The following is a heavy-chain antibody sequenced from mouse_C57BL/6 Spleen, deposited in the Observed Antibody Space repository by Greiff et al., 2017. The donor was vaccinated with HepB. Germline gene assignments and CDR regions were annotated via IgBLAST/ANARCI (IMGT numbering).Heavy chain of an antibody. CDR3: ARGRDSSGYFDY. V-gene: IGHV1-81*01. CDR2: IYPRSGNT. CDR1: GYTFTSYG. D-gene: IGHD3-2*02. Sequence: VQLQQSGAELARPGASVKLSCKASGYTFTSYGISWVKQRPGQGLEWIGEIYPRSGNTYYNEKFKGKATLTADKSSSTAYMELRSLTSEDSAVYFCARGRDSSGYFDYWGQGTTLTVSS. J-gene: IGHJ2*01.